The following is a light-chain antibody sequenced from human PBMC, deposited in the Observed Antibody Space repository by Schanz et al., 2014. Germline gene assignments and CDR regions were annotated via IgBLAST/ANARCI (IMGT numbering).Light chain of an antibody. CDR1: SSDVGGYNY. V-gene: IGLV2-14*03. J-gene: IGLJ1*01. CDR3: SSYTSSRTLV. Sequence: QSALTQPRSVSGSPGQSVTISCTGASSDVGGYNYVSWYQHHPGKAPKVMIYDVSHRPSGVSNRFSGSKSGNTASLTISGLQDEDEADYYCSSYTSSRTLVFGTGTKLPVL. CDR2: DVS.